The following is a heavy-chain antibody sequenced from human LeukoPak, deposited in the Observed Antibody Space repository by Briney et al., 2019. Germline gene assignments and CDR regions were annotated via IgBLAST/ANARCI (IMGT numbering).Heavy chain of an antibody. CDR1: GGSISSYY. J-gene: IGHJ5*02. CDR2: IYYSGST. CDR3: ARRVQLGDGYNLNWFDP. D-gene: IGHD5-24*01. V-gene: IGHV4-59*08. Sequence: TSETLSLTCTVSGGSISSYYWSWIRQPPGKGLEWIGYIYYSGSTNYNPSLKSRVTISVDTSKNQFSLKLSSVTAADTAVYYCARRVQLGDGYNLNWFDPWGQGTLVTVSS.